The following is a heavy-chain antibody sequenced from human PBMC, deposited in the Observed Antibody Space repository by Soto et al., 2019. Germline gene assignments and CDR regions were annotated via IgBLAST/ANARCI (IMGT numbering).Heavy chain of an antibody. V-gene: IGHV3-66*01. CDR2: IYSGGST. D-gene: IGHD3-16*01. J-gene: IGHJ4*02. CDR1: GFTVSTTY. CDR3: ARDPWAADY. Sequence: EVQLVESGGGLVQPGGSLRLSCAASGFTVSTTYMSWVRQAPGKWLEWVSVIYSGGSTFYADSVRGRFTISRDNSKNTVHLQMNSLRAEDTAVYYCARDPWAADYWGQGTLVTVSS.